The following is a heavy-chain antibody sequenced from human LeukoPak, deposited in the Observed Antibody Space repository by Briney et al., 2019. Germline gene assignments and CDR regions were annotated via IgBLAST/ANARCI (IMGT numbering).Heavy chain of an antibody. V-gene: IGHV4-59*01. CDR1: GGSISSYY. D-gene: IGHD3-22*01. CDR3: ARGPNHYYDSSGYYRYDY. CDR2: IYDSGST. J-gene: IGHJ4*02. Sequence: SETLSLTCTVSGGSISSYYWSWIRQPPGKGLEWIGYIYDSGSTNYNPSLKSRVTISVDTSKNQFSLKLSSVTAADTAVYYCARGPNHYYDSSGYYRYDYWGQGTLVTVSS.